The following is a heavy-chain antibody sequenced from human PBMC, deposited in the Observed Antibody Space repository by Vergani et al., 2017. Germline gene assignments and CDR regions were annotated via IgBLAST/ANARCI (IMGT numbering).Heavy chain of an antibody. Sequence: QVQLQESGPGLVKPSETLSLTCTVSGGSISSYYWIWIRQPPGKGLEWIGYIYYSGSTNYNPSLKSRVTISVDTSKNQFSLKLSSVTAADTAVYYCARGGGIVGAHDAFDIWGQGTMVTVSS. CDR3: ARGGGIVGAHDAFDI. J-gene: IGHJ3*02. D-gene: IGHD1-26*01. CDR1: GGSISSYY. V-gene: IGHV4-59*01. CDR2: IYYSGST.